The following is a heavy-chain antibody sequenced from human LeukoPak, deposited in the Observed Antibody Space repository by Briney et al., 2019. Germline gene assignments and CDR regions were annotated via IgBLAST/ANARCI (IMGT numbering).Heavy chain of an antibody. CDR3: ARWGRGYYDSSGEFDY. V-gene: IGHV3-66*01. D-gene: IGHD3-22*01. J-gene: IGHJ4*02. CDR2: IYSGGST. CDR1: GFTVSSNY. Sequence: PGGSLRLSCAASGFTVSSNYMSWVRQAPGKGLEWVSVIYSGGSTYYADSVKGRFTISRDNSKDTLYLQMNSLRAEDTAVYYCARWGRGYYDSSGEFDYWGQGTLVTVSS.